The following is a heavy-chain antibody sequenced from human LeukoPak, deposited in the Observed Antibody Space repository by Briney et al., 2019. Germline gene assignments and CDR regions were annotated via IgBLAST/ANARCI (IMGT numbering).Heavy chain of an antibody. J-gene: IGHJ5*02. CDR3: ARHSWRGVIVVANREDNWFDP. CDR2: IYYSGST. D-gene: IGHD3-22*01. CDR1: GGSISSSSYY. V-gene: IGHV4-39*01. Sequence: PSETLSLTCTVSGGSISSSSYYWGWIRQPPGKGLEWIESIYYSGSTYYNPSLKSRVTISVDTSKNQFSLKLSSVTAADTAVYYCARHSWRGVIVVANREDNWFDPWGQGTLVTVSS.